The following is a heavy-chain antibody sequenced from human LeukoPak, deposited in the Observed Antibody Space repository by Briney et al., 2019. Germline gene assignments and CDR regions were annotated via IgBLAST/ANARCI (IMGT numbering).Heavy chain of an antibody. CDR3: ARDRDYYGSGSQGYFDL. CDR1: GGSISSSSYY. CDR2: IYYSGST. J-gene: IGHJ2*01. V-gene: IGHV4-39*07. D-gene: IGHD3-10*01. Sequence: SETLSLTCTVSGGSISSSSYYWGWIRQAPGKGLEWIGSIYYSGSTYYNPSLKSRVTISVDTSKNQFSLKVNSVTAADTAVYYCARDRDYYGSGSQGYFDLWGRGTLVTVSS.